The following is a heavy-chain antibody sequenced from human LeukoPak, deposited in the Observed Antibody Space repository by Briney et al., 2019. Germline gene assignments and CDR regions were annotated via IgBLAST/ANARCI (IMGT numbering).Heavy chain of an antibody. CDR2: IYYSGST. Sequence: PSETLSLTCTVSGGSISSSSYYWGWIRQPPGKGLEWIGSIYYSGSTYYNPSLKSRVTISVDTSKNQFSLKLSSVTAADTAVYYCARGQRFLEWLLSRSTRDAFDIWGQGTMVTVSS. V-gene: IGHV4-39*07. D-gene: IGHD3-3*01. CDR3: ARGQRFLEWLLSRSTRDAFDI. J-gene: IGHJ3*02. CDR1: GGSISSSSYY.